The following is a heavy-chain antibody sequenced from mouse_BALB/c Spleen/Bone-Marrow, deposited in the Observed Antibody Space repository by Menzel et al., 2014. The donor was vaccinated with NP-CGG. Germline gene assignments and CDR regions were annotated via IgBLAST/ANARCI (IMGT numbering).Heavy chain of an antibody. J-gene: IGHJ1*01. CDR2: IDPYNGAT. CDR1: GYAFTSYN. Sequence: LVESGPELVKPGASVKVSCKASGYAFTSYNMYWVKQSHGKSLEWIGYIDPYNGATSYNQKFKGKATLTVDKSSSTAYMHLNSLTSEDSAVYYCPRREPGDWYFDDWGAGTTVTVSS. V-gene: IGHV1S135*01. CDR3: PRREPGDWYFDD.